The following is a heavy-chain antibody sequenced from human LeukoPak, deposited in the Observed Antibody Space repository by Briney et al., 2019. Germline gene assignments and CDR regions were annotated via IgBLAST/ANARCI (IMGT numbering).Heavy chain of an antibody. V-gene: IGHV4-59*01. CDR3: ARAGTGDYDFWSGYYKGRWFGP. CDR1: VGSISSYY. Sequence: SETLSLTCTVSVGSISSYYWSWLRQPPRKGLEWVGYIYYSGSTNYNTSLKSRVTISVDTSKNRFSLKLSSVTAADTAVYYCARAGTGDYDFWSGYYKGRWFGPWGQGTLVTVSS. J-gene: IGHJ5*02. CDR2: IYYSGST. D-gene: IGHD3-3*01.